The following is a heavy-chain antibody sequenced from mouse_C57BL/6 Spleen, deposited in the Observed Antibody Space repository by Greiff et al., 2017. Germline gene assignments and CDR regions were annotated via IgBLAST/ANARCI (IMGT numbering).Heavy chain of an antibody. J-gene: IGHJ3*01. CDR3: ARNYYGSSPAWFAY. CDR1: GYTFTSYW. V-gene: IGHV1-59*01. Sequence: QVQLQQPGAELVRPGTSVKLSCKASGYTFTSYWMHWVKQRPGQGLEWIGVIDPSDSYTNYNQQFKGKATLTVDTSSSPAYMPLSSLTSEDSAVYYCARNYYGSSPAWFAYWGQGTLVTVSA. CDR2: IDPSDSYT. D-gene: IGHD1-1*01.